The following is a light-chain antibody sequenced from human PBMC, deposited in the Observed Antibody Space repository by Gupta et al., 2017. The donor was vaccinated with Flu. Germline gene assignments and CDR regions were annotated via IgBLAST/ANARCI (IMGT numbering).Light chain of an antibody. J-gene: IGKJ1*01. Sequence: GDRITITCRASQTIDRYVNWYQQTTGKAPKLLISAASSLVSGVPSRFSGDGAGRDFTLTISSLQPEDFGTFYCQQSYNVPRTFGQGTKVEIK. CDR1: QTIDRY. CDR2: AAS. CDR3: QQSYNVPRT. V-gene: IGKV1-39*01.